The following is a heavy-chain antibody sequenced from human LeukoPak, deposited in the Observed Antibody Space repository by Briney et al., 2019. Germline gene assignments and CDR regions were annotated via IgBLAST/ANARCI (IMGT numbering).Heavy chain of an antibody. V-gene: IGHV4-30-2*01. J-gene: IGHJ4*02. CDR1: GGSISSGGYS. Sequence: SQTLSLTCAVSGGSISSGGYSWSWIRQPPGKGLEWIGEINHSGSTNYNPSLKSRVTISVDTSKNQFSLKLSSVTAADTAVYYCARRGSGSYRFWGQGTLVTVSS. D-gene: IGHD3-10*01. CDR2: INHSGST. CDR3: ARRGSGSYRF.